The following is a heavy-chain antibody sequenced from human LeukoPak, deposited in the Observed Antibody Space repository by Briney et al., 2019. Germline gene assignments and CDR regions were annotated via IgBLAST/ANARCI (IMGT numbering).Heavy chain of an antibody. CDR2: IYYTGST. D-gene: IGHD3-3*01. CDR3: ARQGYDFWSGYSQTNYYGMDV. V-gene: IGHV4-59*08. J-gene: IGHJ6*02. CDR1: GGSINNYY. Sequence: SETLSLTCTVSGGSINNYYWSWVRQPPGAGLEWLAYIYYTGSTNYNPSLKTRLTISVDTSKNQFSLRLNSVTAADTAVYYCARQGYDFWSGYSQTNYYGMDVWGQGTTVTVSS.